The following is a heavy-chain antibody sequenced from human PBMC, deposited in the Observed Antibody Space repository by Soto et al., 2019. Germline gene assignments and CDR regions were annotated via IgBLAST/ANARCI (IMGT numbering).Heavy chain of an antibody. Sequence: SGPTLVNPTQTLTLTCTFSAFSLSPHGVDVGWIRQPPGKPLEWLAVIYWNEDKRYSRSPKSRLSITKDTSKNQVVLTITAMDPVDTATFYCVHTVMVHTFTGGRCFGYWGPGSLVTVSS. CDR1: AFSLSPHGVD. V-gene: IGHV2-5*01. D-gene: IGHD2-8*01. J-gene: IGHJ4*02. CDR2: IYWNEDK. CDR3: VHTVMVHTFTGGRCFGY.